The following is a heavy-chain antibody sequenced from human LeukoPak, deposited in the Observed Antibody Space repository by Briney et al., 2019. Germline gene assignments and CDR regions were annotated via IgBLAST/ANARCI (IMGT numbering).Heavy chain of an antibody. CDR1: GGSIGTWY. D-gene: IGHD2-2*01. CDR3: AITPVGYCSSTSCRTMDV. CDR2: IYGSGNT. Sequence: SETLSLTCTVSGGSIGTWYWSWIRQPPGKGLEWIGYIYGSGNTNYNPSLKSRVTMSTDTSKNQFSLKLSSVTAADTAVYYCAITPVGYCSSTSCRTMDVWGKGTTVTVSS. V-gene: IGHV4-59*12. J-gene: IGHJ6*04.